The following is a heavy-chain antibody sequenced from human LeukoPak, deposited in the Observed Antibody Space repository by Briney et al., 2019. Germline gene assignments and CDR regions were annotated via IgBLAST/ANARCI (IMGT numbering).Heavy chain of an antibody. Sequence: PSETLSLTXAVYGGSFSGYYWSWIRQPPGKGLEWIGKINHSGSTNYNPSLKSRVTISVDTSKNQFSLKLSSVTAADTAVYYCARGGGYKPFDYWGQGTLVTVSS. D-gene: IGHD5-24*01. CDR1: GGSFSGYY. CDR3: ARGGGYKPFDY. J-gene: IGHJ4*02. CDR2: INHSGST. V-gene: IGHV4-34*01.